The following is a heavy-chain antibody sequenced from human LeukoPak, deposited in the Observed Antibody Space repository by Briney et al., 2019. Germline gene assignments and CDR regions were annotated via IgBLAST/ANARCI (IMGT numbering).Heavy chain of an antibody. CDR3: ARGSRWFGELTFDY. CDR2: ISHDGSNK. CDR1: GFMFSNYG. J-gene: IGHJ4*02. Sequence: GGSLRLSCETSGFMFSNYGIHWVRQAPGKGLEWVAVISHDGSNKYYADSVKGRFTISRDNSKNTLYLQMNSLRAEDTAVYYCARGSRWFGELTFDYWGQGTLVTVSS. D-gene: IGHD3-10*01. V-gene: IGHV3-30*19.